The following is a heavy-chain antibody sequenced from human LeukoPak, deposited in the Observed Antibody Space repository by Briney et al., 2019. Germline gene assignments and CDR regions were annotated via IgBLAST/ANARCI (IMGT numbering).Heavy chain of an antibody. CDR2: KYYSGSG. CDR3: ATPYCSSLSCLDVFNM. D-gene: IGHD2-2*01. V-gene: IGHV4-31*03. J-gene: IGHJ3*02. Sequence: SETLSFTCSVSGVSFSDGRYYWTWIRQHPGKGLEWIVYKYYSGSGNYNPSLKSRLTISIDTSKNQFSLQLSSVTAADTAMYYCATPYCSSLSCLDVFNMWGQGTRVTVSS. CDR1: GVSFSDGRYY.